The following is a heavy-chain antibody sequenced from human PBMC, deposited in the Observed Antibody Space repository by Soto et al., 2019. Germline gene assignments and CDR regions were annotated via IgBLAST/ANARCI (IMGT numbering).Heavy chain of an antibody. J-gene: IGHJ6*02. CDR2: SRDKAQGYST. Sequence: GGSLRLSCAGSGFTLSDHYIDWVRQAPGKGLEWVGRSRDKAQGYSTAYAASVKGRFTTSRDESKNSVYLEMNSLKTEDTAVYYCARVDTARPYYYYGMDVWGQGTTVTVSS. CDR3: ARVDTARPYYYYGMDV. D-gene: IGHD5-18*01. CDR1: GFTLSDHY. V-gene: IGHV3-72*01.